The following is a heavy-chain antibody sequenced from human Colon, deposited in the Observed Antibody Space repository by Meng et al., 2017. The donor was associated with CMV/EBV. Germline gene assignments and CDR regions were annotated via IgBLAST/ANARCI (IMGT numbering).Heavy chain of an antibody. V-gene: IGHV3-21*01. CDR3: AREGDFYDSDGYSYYFDY. J-gene: IGHJ4*02. Sequence: GGSLRLSCVASGFSFSDYGMNWVRQAPGKGPEWVSSISSRSTYIKYADSVKGRFTIYRDNGKNSVFLQMNSLRVEDTAIYYCAREGDFYDSDGYSYYFDYWGPGTLVTVSS. D-gene: IGHD3-22*01. CDR2: ISSRSTYI. CDR1: GFSFSDYG.